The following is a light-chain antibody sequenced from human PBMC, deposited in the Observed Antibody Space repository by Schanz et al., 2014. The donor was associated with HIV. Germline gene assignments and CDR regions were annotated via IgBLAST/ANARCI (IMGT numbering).Light chain of an antibody. J-gene: IGKJ1*01. CDR1: QNIGKW. CDR3: QQYQADPWT. Sequence: DIQMTQSPSTLSASVGDRVTITCRASQNIGKWLTWYQQKPGKAPNLLIYQASILEIGVSSRFSGSGFGTEFTLTISSLQPDDLATYYCQQYQADPWTFGQGTKVEI. CDR2: QAS. V-gene: IGKV1-5*03.